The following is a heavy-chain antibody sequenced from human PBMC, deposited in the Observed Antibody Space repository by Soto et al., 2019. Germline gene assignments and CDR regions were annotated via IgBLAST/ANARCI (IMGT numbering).Heavy chain of an antibody. CDR3: ARRGVRGSGSYAGDY. V-gene: IGHV1-18*01. J-gene: IGHJ4*02. Sequence: QVQLVQSGGEVKMPGASVKVSCKASGYTFTNFGIIWVRQAPGQGLEWMGWISTYNGNTNYAQKAQGRGTITTDTSTTTAYMEVWSLRSDDRAVYYCARRGVRGSGSYAGDYWGQGTLVTVSS. CDR2: ISTYNGNT. D-gene: IGHD3-10*01. CDR1: GYTFTNFG.